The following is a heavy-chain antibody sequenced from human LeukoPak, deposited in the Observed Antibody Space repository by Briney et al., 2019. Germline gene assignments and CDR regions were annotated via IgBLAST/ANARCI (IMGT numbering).Heavy chain of an antibody. CDR1: GYTFTGYY. Sequence: ASVKVSCKASGYTFTGYYMHWVRQAPGQGLEWMGWINPNSGGTNYAQKFQGWVTMTRDTSISTAYMELSRLRSDDTAVYYCARDLTYYYDSSGYQAFDYWGQGTLVTVSS. V-gene: IGHV1-2*04. CDR3: ARDLTYYYDSSGYQAFDY. D-gene: IGHD3-22*01. CDR2: INPNSGGT. J-gene: IGHJ4*02.